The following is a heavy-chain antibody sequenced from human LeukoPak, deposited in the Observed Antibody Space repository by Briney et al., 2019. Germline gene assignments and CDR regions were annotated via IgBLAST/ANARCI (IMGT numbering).Heavy chain of an antibody. CDR1: GGSISSSSYY. CDR3: ARLGSYWDYYYYMDV. V-gene: IGHV4-39*01. D-gene: IGHD1-26*01. J-gene: IGHJ6*03. Sequence: SETLSLTCTVSGGSISSSSYYWGWIRQPPGKGLEWIGSIYYSGSTYYNPSLKSRVTISVDTSKNQFSLKLSSVTAADTAVYYCARLGSYWDYYYYMDVWGKGATVTVSS. CDR2: IYYSGST.